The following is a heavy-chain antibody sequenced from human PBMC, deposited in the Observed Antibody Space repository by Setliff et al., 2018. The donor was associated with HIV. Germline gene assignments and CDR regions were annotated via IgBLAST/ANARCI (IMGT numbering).Heavy chain of an antibody. D-gene: IGHD1-26*01. V-gene: IGHV1-46*01. J-gene: IGHJ5*02. Sequence: GASVKVSCKASGYTFTSYYMHWVRQAPGQGLEWMGIINPSSGSTTYDTALKSRLTMYADTSRTQFYLNLRSVTASDTAVYYCVRYRSKIDWFDPWGQGTLVTVSS. CDR3: VRYRSKIDWFDP. CDR1: GYTFTSYY. CDR2: INPSSGST.